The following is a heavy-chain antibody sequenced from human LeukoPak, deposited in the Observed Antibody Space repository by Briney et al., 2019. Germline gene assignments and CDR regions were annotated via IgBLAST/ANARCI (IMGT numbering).Heavy chain of an antibody. V-gene: IGHV3-30*02. J-gene: IGHJ4*02. CDR2: IRYDGSNK. CDR1: GFTFSSYG. CDR3: AKGSGYSYGYDYFDY. D-gene: IGHD5-18*01. Sequence: GGSLRLSCAASGFTFSSYGMHWVRPAPGKGLEWVAFIRYDGSNKYYADSVKGRFTISRDNSQNTLYLQMNSLRAEDTAVYYCAKGSGYSYGYDYFDYWGQGTLVTVSS.